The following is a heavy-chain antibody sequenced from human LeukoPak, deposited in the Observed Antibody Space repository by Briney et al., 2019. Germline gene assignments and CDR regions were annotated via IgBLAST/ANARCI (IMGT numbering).Heavy chain of an antibody. CDR1: GFTFSTYA. CDR2: ISYDGSYK. Sequence: GGSLRLSCAASGFTFSTYAMHWVRQAPGKGLEWGAIISYDGSYKYYADSVKGRFTISRDNSENTLRLQMNSLRTEDAAVYYCARDVSGRYSWWFDPWGQGTLVIVSS. D-gene: IGHD1-26*01. CDR3: ARDVSGRYSWWFDP. V-gene: IGHV3-30-3*01. J-gene: IGHJ5*02.